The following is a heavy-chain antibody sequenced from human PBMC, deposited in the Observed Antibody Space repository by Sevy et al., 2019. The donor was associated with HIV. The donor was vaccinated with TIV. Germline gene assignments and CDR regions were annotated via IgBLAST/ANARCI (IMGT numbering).Heavy chain of an antibody. J-gene: IGHJ4*02. CDR1: GFTFNNAW. CDR2: IKSKIDGATR. CDR3: TAGVGTSDFDY. V-gene: IGHV3-15*01. Sequence: GGSLRLSCEASGFTFNNAWMSWVRQAPGKGLEWVGRIKSKIDGATRDFAAPVKGRFAISRDDSKNTLYLQMNSLKTDDTSVYYCTAGVGTSDFDYWGRGVLVTVSS. D-gene: IGHD1-26*01.